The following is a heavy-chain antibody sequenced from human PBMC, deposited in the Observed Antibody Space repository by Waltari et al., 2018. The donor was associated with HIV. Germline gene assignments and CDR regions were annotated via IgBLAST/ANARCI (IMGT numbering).Heavy chain of an antibody. CDR2: IRSKAYGGTT. CDR3: TRGRDCSSTSCYGDY. CDR1: GITFVDYA. Sequence: EVQLVESGGGLVQPGRSLRLSWTASGITFVDYAISGFRQAPGRGLEWVGFIRSKAYGGTTEYAASVKGRFTISRDDSKSIAYLQMNSLKTEDTAVYYCTRGRDCSSTSCYGDYWGQGTLVTVSS. J-gene: IGHJ4*02. D-gene: IGHD2-2*01. V-gene: IGHV3-49*03.